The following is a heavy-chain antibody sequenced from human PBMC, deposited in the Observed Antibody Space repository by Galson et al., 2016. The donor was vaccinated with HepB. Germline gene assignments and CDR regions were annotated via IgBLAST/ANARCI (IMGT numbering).Heavy chain of an antibody. V-gene: IGHV3-30*18. CDR3: AKIMFSYGDWLTFDI. J-gene: IGHJ3*02. Sequence: SLRLSCAASRLNISSYGMHWVRQAPGKGLEWVAVISYEGSNKYYVDSVKGRFTISRDNSKNTLYLQMNSLRAEDTDVYYCAKIMFSYGDWLTFDIWGQGTIVTVSS. D-gene: IGHD4-17*01. CDR2: ISYEGSNK. CDR1: RLNISSYG.